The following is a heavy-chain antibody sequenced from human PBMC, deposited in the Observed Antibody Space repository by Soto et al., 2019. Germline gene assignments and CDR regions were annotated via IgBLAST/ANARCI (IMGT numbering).Heavy chain of an antibody. Sequence: EVQLVESGGGLVKPGGSLRLSCVASEFSFSTYNMNWVRQAPGKGLEWVSFISSTSSHIHYADSVKGRFTISRDNAKNSLYLQMNNLRAEDTAVYYCARDPAADGYYGMDVWGQGTTVTVSS. CDR1: EFSFSTYN. D-gene: IGHD6-13*01. CDR3: ARDPAADGYYGMDV. V-gene: IGHV3-21*01. J-gene: IGHJ6*02. CDR2: ISSTSSHI.